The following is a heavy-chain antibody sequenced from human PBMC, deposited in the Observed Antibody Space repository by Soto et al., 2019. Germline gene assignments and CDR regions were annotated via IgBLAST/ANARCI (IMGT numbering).Heavy chain of an antibody. CDR3: ARVFAYSSGSKSWFDP. D-gene: IGHD6-19*01. CDR2: IIPIFGTA. Sequence: SVKVSCKASGGTFSSYAISWVRQAPGQGLEWMGGIIPIFGTANYAQKFQGRVTITADESTSTAYMELSSLRSEDTAVYYCARVFAYSSGSKSWFDPWGQGTLVTSPQ. V-gene: IGHV1-69*13. J-gene: IGHJ5*02. CDR1: GGTFSSYA.